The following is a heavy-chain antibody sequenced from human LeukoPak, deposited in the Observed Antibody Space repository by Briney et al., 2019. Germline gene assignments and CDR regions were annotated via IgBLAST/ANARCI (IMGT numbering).Heavy chain of an antibody. CDR1: GFTFSSYG. V-gene: IGHV3-30*18. Sequence: GRSLRLSCAASGFTFSSYGMHWVRQAPGKGLEWVAVISYDGSNKYYADSVKGRFTISRDNSKNTLYLQMNSLRAEDTAVYYCAKEAPDCAFDIWGQGTMVTVSS. J-gene: IGHJ3*02. CDR2: ISYDGSNK. D-gene: IGHD1-14*01. CDR3: AKEAPDCAFDI.